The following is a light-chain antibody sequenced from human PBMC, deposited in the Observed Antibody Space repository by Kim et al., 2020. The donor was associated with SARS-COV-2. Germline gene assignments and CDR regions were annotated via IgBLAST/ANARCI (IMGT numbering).Light chain of an antibody. J-gene: IGLJ3*02. Sequence: GGAVIFACESNTGTCASGHYSYWFQHKPGQAPRTLIYDTTNKQSWTPARFSGSLLGGKAALTLTGAQPEDEAEYYCLLSFSGAYCVFGGGTQLT. CDR3: LLSFSGAYCV. CDR1: TGTCASGHY. V-gene: IGLV7-46*01. CDR2: DTT.